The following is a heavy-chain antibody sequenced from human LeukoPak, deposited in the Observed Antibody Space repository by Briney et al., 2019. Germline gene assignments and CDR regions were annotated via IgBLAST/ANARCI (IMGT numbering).Heavy chain of an antibody. D-gene: IGHD2-2*01. V-gene: IGHV3-30*03. Sequence: SCKASGCTFTSYGISWVRQAPGQGLEWVAVISYNARHEYYRDSVKGRFSISRDNSKNTVSLQMDSLTIEDTAVYYCVRGGSPPTSTWSLDEWGQGTLVSVSS. CDR2: ISYNARHE. CDR3: VRGGSPPTSTWSLDE. CDR1: GCTFTSYG. J-gene: IGHJ4*02.